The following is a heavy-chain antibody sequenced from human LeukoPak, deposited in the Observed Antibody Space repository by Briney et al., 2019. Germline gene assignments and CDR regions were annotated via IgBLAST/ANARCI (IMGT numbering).Heavy chain of an antibody. Sequence: PGGSLRLSCAASGFTFRNYAMYWVRQAPGKGLEWVAVISYDGSNKYYADSVKGRFTISRDNSKNTLYLQMNSLRAEDTAVYYRARDTGRSGSRGWSDPWGQGTLVTVSS. CDR1: GFTFRNYA. V-gene: IGHV3-30-3*01. J-gene: IGHJ5*02. D-gene: IGHD3-10*01. CDR3: ARDTGRSGSRGWSDP. CDR2: ISYDGSNK.